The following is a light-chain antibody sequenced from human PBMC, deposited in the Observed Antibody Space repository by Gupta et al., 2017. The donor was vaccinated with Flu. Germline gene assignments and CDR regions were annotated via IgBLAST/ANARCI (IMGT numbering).Light chain of an antibody. V-gene: IGLV5-45*03. CDR2: YKSDLDM. J-gene: IGLJ3*02. Sequence: QAVLTQPSSLSASPGAPVRLTCTMRSDVNLATYRILWYQQKPGSPPQYVLTYKSDLDMQRGSGIPSRVAGYKDASDYAGVLLISGLQSVEEADYYCVIWHNAGGECGGGTKLTVL. CDR3: VIWHNAGGE. CDR1: SDVNLATYR.